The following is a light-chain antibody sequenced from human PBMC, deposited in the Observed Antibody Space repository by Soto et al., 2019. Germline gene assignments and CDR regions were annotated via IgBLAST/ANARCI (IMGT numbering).Light chain of an antibody. CDR1: SSNIGAGYD. Sequence: QLVLTQPPSVSGAPGQRVTISCTGSSSNIGAGYDVHWYQQLPGTAPKFLISDNTNRPSGVPDRFSASRSGTSASLAITGLQAEDEADYYCQSYGTSLSPLVVFGGGTKVTVL. CDR3: QSYGTSLSPLVV. V-gene: IGLV1-40*01. CDR2: DNT. J-gene: IGLJ2*01.